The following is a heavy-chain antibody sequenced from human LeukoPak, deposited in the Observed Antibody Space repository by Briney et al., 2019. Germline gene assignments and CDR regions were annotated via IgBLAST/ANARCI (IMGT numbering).Heavy chain of an antibody. D-gene: IGHD2-15*01. Sequence: SGSSLRLSCAASGFTFSSYGMHWVRPAPGKGLEWVAVIYYNGINKYYADSVKGRFTISRDNSKNTLYLQMNSLRAEDTAVYYCAKEYALGYCSGSSCSRHYFDSWGQGTLVNVSS. J-gene: IGHJ4*02. V-gene: IGHV3-33*06. CDR3: AKEYALGYCSGSSCSRHYFDS. CDR2: IYYNGINK. CDR1: GFTFSSYG.